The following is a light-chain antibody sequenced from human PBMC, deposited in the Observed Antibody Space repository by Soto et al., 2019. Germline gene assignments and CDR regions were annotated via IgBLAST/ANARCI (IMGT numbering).Light chain of an antibody. J-gene: IGLJ3*02. CDR2: GDN. V-gene: IGLV6-57*01. CDR1: SGSIGSNY. Sequence: NFMLTQPHSVSESPGKTVTISCTRSSGSIGSNYVQWYQQRPGSSPTAVIYGDNQRPSGVPDRFSGSIDSSSNSASLTISGLKTEDEADYYCQSYDSSTWVFGGGTKLTVL. CDR3: QSYDSSTWV.